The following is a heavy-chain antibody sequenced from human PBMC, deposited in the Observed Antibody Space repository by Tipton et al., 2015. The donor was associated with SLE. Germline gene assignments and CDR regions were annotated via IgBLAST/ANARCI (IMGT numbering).Heavy chain of an antibody. CDR3: ARVTTSGGSYYMDV. Sequence: TLSLTCAAYGESFSAYYWNWVRQPPGKGLEWIGGISHSGSTNYNPFLKSRVTISVDTSKKQFHLKLNSVTAVDTALYYCARVTTSGGSYYMDVWGKGTTVTVSS. J-gene: IGHJ6*03. D-gene: IGHD1-1*01. V-gene: IGHV4-34*01. CDR1: GESFSAYY. CDR2: ISHSGST.